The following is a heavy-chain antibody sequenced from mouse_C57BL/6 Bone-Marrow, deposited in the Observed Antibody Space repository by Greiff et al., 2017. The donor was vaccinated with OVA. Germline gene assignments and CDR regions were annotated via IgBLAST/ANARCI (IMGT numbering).Heavy chain of an antibody. CDR2: IYPRSGNT. D-gene: IGHD2-3*01. V-gene: IGHV1-81*01. CDR1: GYTFTSYG. J-gene: IGHJ3*01. Sequence: VQLQQSGAELARPGASVKLSCKASGYTFTSYGISWVKQRTGQGLEWIGEIYPRSGNTYYNEKFKGKATLTADKSSSTAYMELRSLTSEDSAVYFCAREGIYDGYRFAYWGQGTLVTVSA. CDR3: AREGIYDGYRFAY.